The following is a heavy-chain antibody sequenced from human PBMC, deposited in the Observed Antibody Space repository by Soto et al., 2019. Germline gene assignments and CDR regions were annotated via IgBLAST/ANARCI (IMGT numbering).Heavy chain of an antibody. CDR2: ISAYNGNT. Sequence: QVPLVQSGAEVKKPGASVKVSCKASGYTFTSYGISWVRQAPGQGLEWMGWISAYNGNTNYAQKLQGRVTMTTDTSTSTAYMELRSLRSDDKAVYYCARVFQRWELLSIGYWGQGTLVTVSS. V-gene: IGHV1-18*01. D-gene: IGHD1-26*01. CDR3: ARVFQRWELLSIGY. CDR1: GYTFTSYG. J-gene: IGHJ4*02.